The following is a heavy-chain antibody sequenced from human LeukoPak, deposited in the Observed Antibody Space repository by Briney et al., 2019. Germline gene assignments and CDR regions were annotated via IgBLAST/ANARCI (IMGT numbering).Heavy chain of an antibody. J-gene: IGHJ4*02. Sequence: GGSLRLSCVASGFSFSRYWMSWVRQAPGKGGEWVANIKEDGREQYYADSLKGRFTTSRDNVKNSLYLHINSLRAEDTAVYYCARHSFETDIDYWGQGTLVTVSS. D-gene: IGHD1-14*01. CDR1: GFSFSRYW. V-gene: IGHV3-7*01. CDR3: ARHSFETDIDY. CDR2: IKEDGREQ.